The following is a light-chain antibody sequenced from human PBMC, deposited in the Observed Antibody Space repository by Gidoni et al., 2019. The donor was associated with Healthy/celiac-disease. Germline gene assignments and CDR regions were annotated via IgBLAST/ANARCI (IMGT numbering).Light chain of an antibody. CDR2: DAS. J-gene: IGKJ1*01. CDR1: QRVSSY. V-gene: IGKV3-11*01. Sequence: ERVLTQSPATLSLSPGERATLSCRASQRVSSYLAWYQQKPGQAPRLLIYDASNRATGIPARFSGSGSGTDFTLTISSLEPEDFAVYYCQQRSNWPPLTFGQGTKVEIK. CDR3: QQRSNWPPLT.